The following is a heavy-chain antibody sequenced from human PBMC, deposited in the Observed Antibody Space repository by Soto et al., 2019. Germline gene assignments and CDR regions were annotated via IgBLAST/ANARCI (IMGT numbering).Heavy chain of an antibody. V-gene: IGHV5-51*01. CDR2: IYPSDSDI. D-gene: IGHD2-2*01. CDR1: GYSFTSHW. Sequence: GESLKISCKTSGYSFTSHWLAWVRQMPGKGLEWMGIIYPSDSDIRYRPSFQGQVTISVDKSISTAYLQWSSLKASDTATYYCARQDYSNYRGGMDVWRQGTTVTVSS. J-gene: IGHJ6*02. CDR3: ARQDYSNYRGGMDV.